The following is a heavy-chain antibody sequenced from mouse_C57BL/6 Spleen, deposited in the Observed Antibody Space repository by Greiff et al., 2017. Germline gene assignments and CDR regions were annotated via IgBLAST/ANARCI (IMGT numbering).Heavy chain of an antibody. J-gene: IGHJ3*01. V-gene: IGHV10-3*01. Sequence: EVMLVESGGGLVQPKGSLKLSCAASGFTFNTYAMHWVRQAPGKGLEWVARIRSKSSNDATNYADSVKNRFIISRDDSQSMLYLQMYKLKTEDTAVYYCVTAQASWFAYWGQGTLVTVSA. D-gene: IGHD3-2*02. CDR1: GFTFNTYA. CDR2: IRSKSSNDAT. CDR3: VTAQASWFAY.